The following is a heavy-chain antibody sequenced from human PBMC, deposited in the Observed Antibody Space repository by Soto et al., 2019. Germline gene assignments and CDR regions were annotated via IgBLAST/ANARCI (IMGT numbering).Heavy chain of an antibody. V-gene: IGHV4-59*01. Sequence: PSETLSLTCTVSGDSMSSYYWSWIRQPPGKGLEWIGYIYYSGSTTYNPSLRSRVTMSVDTSKNQFSLRLSSVTAADTAVYYCARAKINYQNFDHWGQGPPVTVSS. CDR2: IYYSGST. CDR3: ARAKINYQNFDH. CDR1: GDSMSSYY. J-gene: IGHJ4*02. D-gene: IGHD4-4*01.